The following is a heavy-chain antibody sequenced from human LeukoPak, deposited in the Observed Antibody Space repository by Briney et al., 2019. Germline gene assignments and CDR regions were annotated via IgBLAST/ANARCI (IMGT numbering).Heavy chain of an antibody. J-gene: IGHJ4*02. D-gene: IGHD3-9*01. CDR3: ARGDYDILTGQFDY. CDR1: GGSISSSSYY. V-gene: IGHV4-39*01. Sequence: SETLSLTCTVSGGSISSSSYYWGWIRQPPGKGLEWIGSIYYSGSTYYNPSLKSRVTISVETSKNQFSLKLSSVTAADTAVYYCARGDYDILTGQFDYWGQGTLVTVSS. CDR2: IYYSGST.